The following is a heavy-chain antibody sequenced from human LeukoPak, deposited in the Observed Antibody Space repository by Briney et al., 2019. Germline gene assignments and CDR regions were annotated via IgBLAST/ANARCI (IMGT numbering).Heavy chain of an antibody. J-gene: IGHJ4*02. CDR3: ARGGSGYYFGVDY. CDR1: GFTFSDWN. D-gene: IGHD3-22*01. V-gene: IGHV3-7*03. Sequence: GGSLRLSCAASGFTFSDWNMNWVRRAPGKGLEWVANIRQAGSEKNYVDSVKGRFTISRDNAKNSLYLQMNSLRAEDTAVYYCARGGSGYYFGVDYWGQGTLVTVSS. CDR2: IRQAGSEK.